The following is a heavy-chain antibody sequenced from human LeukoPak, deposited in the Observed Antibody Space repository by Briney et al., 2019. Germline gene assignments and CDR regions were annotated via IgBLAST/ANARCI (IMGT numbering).Heavy chain of an antibody. Sequence: PGGSLRLSCAASGFTFSDYYMSWIRQAPGKGLGWVSYISSSGSTIYYADSVKGRFTISRDNAKNSLYLQMNSLRAEDTAVYYCARFRGRIAAATIYYYYYMDVWGKGTTVTISS. V-gene: IGHV3-11*01. D-gene: IGHD6-13*01. CDR3: ARFRGRIAAATIYYYYYMDV. CDR1: GFTFSDYY. J-gene: IGHJ6*03. CDR2: ISSSGSTI.